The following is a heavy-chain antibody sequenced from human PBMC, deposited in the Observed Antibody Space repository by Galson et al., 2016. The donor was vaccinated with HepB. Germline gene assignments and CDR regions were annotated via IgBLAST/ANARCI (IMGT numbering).Heavy chain of an antibody. D-gene: IGHD2-2*03. V-gene: IGHV3-9*01. Sequence: SLRLSCAGSGNTFGDYAMHWVRQVPGKGLEWVSGISWNSDVIAYADSVKGRFTISRDNAKNSLSLQMNSLGAEDTALYYCAKDMSGYCNTTGTCYLSGLDFWGQGTLVTVSS. CDR3: AKDMSGYCNTTGTCYLSGLDF. J-gene: IGHJ4*02. CDR1: GNTFGDYA. CDR2: ISWNSDVI.